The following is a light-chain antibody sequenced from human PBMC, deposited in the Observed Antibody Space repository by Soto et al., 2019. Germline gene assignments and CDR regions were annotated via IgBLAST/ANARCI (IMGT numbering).Light chain of an antibody. CDR3: QQCATAPLT. Sequence: DIVLTQSPGTLSLSPGERATLSCRASQSVGNNYLVWYQQKPGQSPRLLIYDASSRATSIPDRFSGSGSGTDFTITINSREPEESAVYYCQQCATAPLTFGQGTRVEIK. V-gene: IGKV3-20*01. J-gene: IGKJ1*01. CDR2: DAS. CDR1: QSVGNNY.